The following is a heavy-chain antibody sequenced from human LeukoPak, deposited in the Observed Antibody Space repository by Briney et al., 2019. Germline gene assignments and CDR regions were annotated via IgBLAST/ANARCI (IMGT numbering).Heavy chain of an antibody. Sequence: SETLPLTCTVSGGSISSYFWSWIRQPPGKGLEWIGHIYYSGSTNYNPSLKSRVTVSVDTSKNQFSLKLSSVTAADTAVYYCARGAGNYYFYGMDVWGQGTTVTVSS. CDR3: ARGAGNYYFYGMDV. CDR1: GGSISSYF. CDR2: IYYSGST. V-gene: IGHV4-59*01. J-gene: IGHJ6*02.